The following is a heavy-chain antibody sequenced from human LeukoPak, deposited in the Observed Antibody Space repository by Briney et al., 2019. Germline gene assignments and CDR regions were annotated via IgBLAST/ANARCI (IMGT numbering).Heavy chain of an antibody. CDR3: ARHSGPYSSSWFDY. CDR1: GGSISSSSYY. V-gene: IGHV4-39*01. J-gene: IGHJ4*02. CDR2: IYYSGST. D-gene: IGHD6-13*01. Sequence: PSETLSLTCTVSGGSISSSSYYWGWTRQPPGKGLEWIGSIYYSGSTYYNPSLKSRVTISVDTSKNQFSLKLSSVTAADTAVYYCARHSGPYSSSWFDYWGQGTLVTVSS.